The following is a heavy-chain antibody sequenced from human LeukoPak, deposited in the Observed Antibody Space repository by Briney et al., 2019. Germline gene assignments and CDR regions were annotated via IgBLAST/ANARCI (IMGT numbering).Heavy chain of an antibody. J-gene: IGHJ6*04. CDR3: AELGVTMIGGV. Sequence: GGSLRLSCAASGFTFSSYEMNWVRQAPGKGLEWVSYISSSGSTIYYADSVKGRFTISRDNAKNSLYLQMNSLRAEDTAVYYCAELGVTMIGGVWGKGTTVTIFS. CDR1: GFTFSSYE. V-gene: IGHV3-48*03. CDR2: ISSSGSTI. D-gene: IGHD3-10*02.